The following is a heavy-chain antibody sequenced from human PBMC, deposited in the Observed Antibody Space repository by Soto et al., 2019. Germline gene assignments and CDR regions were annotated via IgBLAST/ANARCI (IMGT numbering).Heavy chain of an antibody. J-gene: IGHJ4*02. D-gene: IGHD3-10*01. CDR2: ISPYKGNT. Sequence: ASVKVSCKTSGYTFSSIGISWVRQAPGQGLEWMGWISPYKGNTYYAQRLQGRVSMTTDTSTSTAYMELRSLRSDGTAVYFCARDLDGSGSYYTNYWGQGTLVTVSS. CDR3: ARDLDGSGSYYTNY. CDR1: GYTFSSIG. V-gene: IGHV1-18*01.